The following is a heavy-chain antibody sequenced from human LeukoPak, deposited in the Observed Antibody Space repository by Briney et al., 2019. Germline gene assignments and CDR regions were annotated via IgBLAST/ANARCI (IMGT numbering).Heavy chain of an antibody. D-gene: IGHD6-13*01. CDR2: IYTSGST. CDR1: GGSISSGSYY. CDR3: ARERPRSSWYFDYYYYMDV. Sequence: PSETLSLTCTVSGGSISSGSYYWSWIRQPAGKGLEWIGRIYTSGSTNYNPSLKSRVTISVDTSKNQFSLKLSSVTAADTAVYYCARERPRSSWYFDYYYYMDVWGKGTTVTISS. J-gene: IGHJ6*03. V-gene: IGHV4-61*02.